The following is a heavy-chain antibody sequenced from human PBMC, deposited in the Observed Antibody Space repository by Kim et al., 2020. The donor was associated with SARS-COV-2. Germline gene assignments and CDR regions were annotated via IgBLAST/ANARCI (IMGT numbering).Heavy chain of an antibody. CDR2: ISGDGGST. CDR3: ANYERSLRGGMDV. Sequence: GGSLRLSCAASGFTFDDYAMHWVRQAPGKGLEWVSLISGDGGSTYYADSVKGRFTISRDNSKNSLYLQMNSLRTEDTALYYCANYERSLRGGMDVWGQGTTVTVSS. CDR1: GFTFDDYA. J-gene: IGHJ6*02. D-gene: IGHD3-16*01. V-gene: IGHV3-43*02.